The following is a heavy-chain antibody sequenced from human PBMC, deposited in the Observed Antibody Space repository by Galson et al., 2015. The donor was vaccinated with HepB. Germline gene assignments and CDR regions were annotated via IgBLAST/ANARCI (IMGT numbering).Heavy chain of an antibody. CDR1: GFTFSNYN. J-gene: IGHJ4*02. V-gene: IGHV3-21*01. CDR3: ARDSYGSGTFLLTHPDY. Sequence: SLRLSCAASGFTFSNYNMNWVRQAPGKGLEWVSFISSSSAYTYYADSVKGRFTISRDNAKNSLYLLMNSLRAEDTAVYYCARDSYGSGTFLLTHPDYWGQGTLVTVSS. D-gene: IGHD3-10*01. CDR2: ISSSSAYT.